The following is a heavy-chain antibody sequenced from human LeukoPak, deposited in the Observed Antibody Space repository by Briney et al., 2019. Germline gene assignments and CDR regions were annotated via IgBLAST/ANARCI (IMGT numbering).Heavy chain of an antibody. CDR2: INPNSGGT. CDR3: ARGEKTPDYYYYYGMDV. Sequence: ASVKVSCKASGYTFTGYYMHWARQAPGQGLEWMGWINPNSGGTNYAQKFQGWVAMTRDTSISTAYMELSRLRSDDTAVYYCARGEKTPDYYYYYGMDVWGKGTTVTVSS. V-gene: IGHV1-2*04. J-gene: IGHJ6*04. CDR1: GYTFTGYY.